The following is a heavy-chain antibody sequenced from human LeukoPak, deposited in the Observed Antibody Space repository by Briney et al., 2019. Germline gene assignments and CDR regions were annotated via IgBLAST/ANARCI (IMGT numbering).Heavy chain of an antibody. CDR2: VYYGGST. J-gene: IGHJ4*02. D-gene: IGHD5-24*01. Sequence: SETLSLTCTVSGGSITSGGFYWSWIRHYPGKGLEWIGYVYYGGSTYYNPSLESRVTISVDTANNQFSLKLTSATAADTAVYYCARDLPIDGYGGYYFDYWGQGTLVTVSS. V-gene: IGHV4-31*03. CDR1: GGSITSGGFY. CDR3: ARDLPIDGYGGYYFDY.